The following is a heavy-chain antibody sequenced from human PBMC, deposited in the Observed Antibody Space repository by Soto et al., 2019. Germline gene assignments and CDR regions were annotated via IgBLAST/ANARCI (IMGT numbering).Heavy chain of an antibody. V-gene: IGHV2-5*02. J-gene: IGHJ4*02. CDR1: GFSLSTSGVG. CDR3: AHRPSYCSGGSCSSGFDY. Sequence: QITLKESGPTLVKPTQTLTLTCTFSGFSLSTSGVGVGWIRQPPGKGLEWLALIYWDDDKRYSPSLKSRLTITKDTSKNQVVLTMTNMDPVDTATYYCAHRPSYCSGGSCSSGFDYWGQGTLVTVSS. D-gene: IGHD2-15*01. CDR2: IYWDDDK.